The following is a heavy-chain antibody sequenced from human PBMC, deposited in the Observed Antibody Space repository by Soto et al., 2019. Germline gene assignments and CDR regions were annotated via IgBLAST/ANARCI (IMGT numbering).Heavy chain of an antibody. Sequence: SQKLTRTCGICGDSVSNNGATWNWIRQSPSRGLEWLGRAYYRSRWLYDYATSVRGRITINPDTSKNQFSLQLNSVTPEDTAVYYCARDTLDFNSGFDYWGQWPTVPVSS. CDR1: GDSVSNNGAT. D-gene: IGHD1-26*01. CDR2: AYYRSRWLY. V-gene: IGHV6-1*01. J-gene: IGHJ4*02. CDR3: ARDTLDFNSGFDY.